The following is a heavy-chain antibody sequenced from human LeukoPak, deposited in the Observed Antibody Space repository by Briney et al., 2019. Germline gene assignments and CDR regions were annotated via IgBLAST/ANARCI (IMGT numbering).Heavy chain of an antibody. CDR3: AREGYSYGAFDY. CDR1: GYTFTSYY. CDR2: INPNSGGT. J-gene: IGHJ4*02. V-gene: IGHV1-2*06. Sequence: GASVKVSCKASGYTFTSYYMHWVRQAPGQGLEWMGRINPNSGGTNYAQKFQGRVTMTRDTSISTAYMELSRLRSDDTAVYYCAREGYSYGAFDYWGQGTLVTVSS. D-gene: IGHD5-18*01.